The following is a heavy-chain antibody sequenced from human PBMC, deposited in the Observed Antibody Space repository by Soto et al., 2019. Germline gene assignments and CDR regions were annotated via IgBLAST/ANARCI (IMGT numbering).Heavy chain of an antibody. Sequence: EVQLLESGGGLVPPGGFLRLSCEASGNTFSNYAMTWVRQAAGKGLEWVSAISGSGGSTYYAGSVKGRFTISRDNSKNTQFLHMNSLRAEDTAIYYCAKAPASSLTASRPFDEWGQGTLVTVSS. CDR2: ISGSGGST. CDR3: AKAPASSLTASRPFDE. D-gene: IGHD5-18*01. CDR1: GNTFSNYA. J-gene: IGHJ4*02. V-gene: IGHV3-23*01.